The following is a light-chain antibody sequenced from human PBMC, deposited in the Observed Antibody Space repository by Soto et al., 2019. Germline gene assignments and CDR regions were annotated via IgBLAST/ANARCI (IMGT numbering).Light chain of an antibody. J-gene: IGLJ1*01. CDR1: SSDVGGYNY. Sequence: QSALTQPPSASGSPGQSVTISCTGTSSDVGGYNYVSWYQQHPGKAPKLMIYEVSKRPSGVPDRFSGSKSGNTASLTVSGRQAEDESDYYCSSYAGSNNVFGTGTQLTVL. CDR3: SSYAGSNNV. CDR2: EVS. V-gene: IGLV2-8*01.